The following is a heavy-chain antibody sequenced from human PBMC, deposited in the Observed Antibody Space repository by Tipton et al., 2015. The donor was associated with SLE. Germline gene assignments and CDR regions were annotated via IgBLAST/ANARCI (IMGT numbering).Heavy chain of an antibody. D-gene: IGHD3-10*01. J-gene: IGHJ5*02. V-gene: IGHV4-34*01. CDR2: INHSGST. CDR3: ARLTSRVWFGLWGNWFDP. Sequence: LRLSCAVYGGSFSGYYWSWIRQPPGKGLEWIGEINHSGSTNYNPSLKSRVTISVDTSKNQFSLKLSSVTAADTAVYYCARLTSRVWFGLWGNWFDPWGQGTLVTVSS. CDR1: GGSFSGYY.